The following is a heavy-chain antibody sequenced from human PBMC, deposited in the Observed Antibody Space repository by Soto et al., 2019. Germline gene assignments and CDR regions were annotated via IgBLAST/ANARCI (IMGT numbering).Heavy chain of an antibody. Sequence: PSKTPSLTCAVYVVSFSGYYWSCIRHPPGKWLGWIGEINHSGSTNYNPSLKSRVTISVDTSKNQFSLKLSSVTAADTAVYYCARGKNGGAARQAAPYYCYYGMDVLGQGTTGKVCS. CDR3: ARGKNGGAARQAAPYYCYYGMDV. V-gene: IGHV4-34*01. CDR2: INHSGST. J-gene: IGHJ6*02. D-gene: IGHD6-6*01. CDR1: VVSFSGYY.